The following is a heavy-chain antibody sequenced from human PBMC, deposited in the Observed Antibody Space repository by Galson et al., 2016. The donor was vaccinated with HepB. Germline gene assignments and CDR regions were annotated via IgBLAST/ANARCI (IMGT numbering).Heavy chain of an antibody. CDR1: GFTFSSYS. D-gene: IGHD4-17*01. CDR2: ISSSSSYI. J-gene: IGHJ4*02. CDR3: AGAVSWDYGDYAGY. V-gene: IGHV3-21*01. Sequence: SLRLSCAASGFTFSSYSMNWVRQAPGKGLEWVSCISSSSSYIYYGDSVKGRITISRDNAKNSLYLQMNSLRAEDTAVYYCAGAVSWDYGDYAGYWGQGTLVTVSS.